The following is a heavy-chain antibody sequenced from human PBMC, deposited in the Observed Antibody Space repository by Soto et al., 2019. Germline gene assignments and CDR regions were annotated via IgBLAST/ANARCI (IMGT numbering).Heavy chain of an antibody. D-gene: IGHD3-9*01. CDR1: GGSISSGGYS. CDR2: IYHSGST. CDR3: ARVIDDILTGDPYNWFDP. Sequence: QLQLQESGSGLVKPSQTLSLTCAVSGGSISSGGYSWSWIRQSPGKGLEWIGYIYHSGSTYYNPSLKSRVTISVDRSKNQFSLKLSSVTAADTAVYYCARVIDDILTGDPYNWFDPWGQGTLVTVSS. V-gene: IGHV4-30-2*06. J-gene: IGHJ5*02.